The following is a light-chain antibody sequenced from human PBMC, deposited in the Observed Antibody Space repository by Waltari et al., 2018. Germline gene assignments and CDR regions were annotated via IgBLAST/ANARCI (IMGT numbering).Light chain of an antibody. CDR1: SDDIGAYSY. CDR2: DLT. V-gene: IGLV2-14*03. Sequence: QSALTQPASVSGSPGPSITISCTGTSDDIGAYSYVTWYHQRPGKVPKLIIYDLTERPSGVSNRFSGSKSGSTASLTVSGLQAEDEGLFYCSAYTSTGSLKFGGGTRVTVL. J-gene: IGLJ2*01. CDR3: SAYTSTGSLK.